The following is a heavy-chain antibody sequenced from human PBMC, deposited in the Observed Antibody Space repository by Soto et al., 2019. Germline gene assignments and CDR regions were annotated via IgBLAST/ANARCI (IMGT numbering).Heavy chain of an antibody. J-gene: IGHJ5*02. CDR1: GYTFTSYY. CDR2: INPTGGST. CDR3: ARAFQQLVQGNWFAP. Sequence: ASVKVSGKASGYTFTSYYMHWVRQAPGQGLEWMGIINPTGGSTSYAQKFQGRVTMTRDTSTSTVYMELSSLRSEDTAVYYCARAFQQLVQGNWFAPWGKGPLVTVSS. V-gene: IGHV1-46*01. D-gene: IGHD6-13*01.